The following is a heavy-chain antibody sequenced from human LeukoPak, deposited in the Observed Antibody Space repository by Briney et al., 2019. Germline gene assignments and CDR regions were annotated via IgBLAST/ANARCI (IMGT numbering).Heavy chain of an antibody. D-gene: IGHD1-26*01. CDR1: GYSTSSGYY. CDR3: ARNPPGIVGATPLDY. Sequence: SETLSLTCTVSGYSTSSGYYWGWIRQPPGKGLEWIGSIYHSGSTYYNPSLKSRVTISVGTSKNQFSLKLSSVTAADTAVYYCARNPPGIVGATPLDYWGQGTLVTVSS. J-gene: IGHJ4*02. CDR2: IYHSGST. V-gene: IGHV4-38-2*02.